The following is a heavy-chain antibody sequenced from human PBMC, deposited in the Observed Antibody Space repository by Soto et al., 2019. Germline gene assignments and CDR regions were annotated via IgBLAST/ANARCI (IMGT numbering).Heavy chain of an antibody. CDR1: GFIVSSNY. CDR3: VKEFKGAFDH. J-gene: IGHJ4*02. V-gene: IGHV3-53*01. Sequence: GGSLRLSCAASGFIVSSNYMSWVRQAPGKGLEWVSVIFTGGATDYADSVKGRFTMSRDISKNTLYLQMNSLRVDDTAVYFCVKEFKGAFDHCGPGTLVTVSS. CDR2: IFTGGAT. D-gene: IGHD3-16*01.